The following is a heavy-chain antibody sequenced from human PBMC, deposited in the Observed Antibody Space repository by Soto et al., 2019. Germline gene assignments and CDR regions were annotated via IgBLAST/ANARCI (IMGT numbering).Heavy chain of an antibody. J-gene: IGHJ4*02. CDR3: ARMYYYGGPFDH. CDR1: GYTFTSYG. CDR2: ISAYNGNT. Sequence: ASVKVSCKASGYTFTSYGISWVRQAPGQGLEWMGWISAYNGNTNYSQKFQGRVTITRDTSASTAYMELSSLRSEDTAVYYCARMYYYGGPFDHWGQGTLVTVSS. V-gene: IGHV1-18*01. D-gene: IGHD3-10*01.